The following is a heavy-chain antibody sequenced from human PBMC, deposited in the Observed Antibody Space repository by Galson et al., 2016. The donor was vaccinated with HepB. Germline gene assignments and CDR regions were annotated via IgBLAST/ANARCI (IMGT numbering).Heavy chain of an antibody. CDR2: TFYRSTWEN. CDR1: GDSVNNNGAA. Sequence: CAISGDSVNNNGAAWVWIRQSPSRGLEWLGRTFYRSTWENHYAGSVKNRITISPDTSRKQFSLHLNSVTPEDTAVYYCARAVMLGRGMDVWGQGTTVTVSS. CDR3: ARAVMLGRGMDV. D-gene: IGHD3-10*01. J-gene: IGHJ6*02. V-gene: IGHV6-1*01.